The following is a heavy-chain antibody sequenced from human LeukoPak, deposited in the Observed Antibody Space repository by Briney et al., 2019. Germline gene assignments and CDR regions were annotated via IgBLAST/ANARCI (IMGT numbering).Heavy chain of an antibody. Sequence: GGSLRLSCAASGFTFSSYEMNWVRQAPAKGLEWVSYISSSGSTIYYADSVKGRFSISRDNAKNSLYLQMNSLRAEDTAVYYCTRVGLLERITMIVVVRDAFDIWGQGTMVTVSS. CDR1: GFTFSSYE. V-gene: IGHV3-48*03. CDR2: ISSSGSTI. CDR3: TRVGLLERITMIVVVRDAFDI. J-gene: IGHJ3*02. D-gene: IGHD3-22*01.